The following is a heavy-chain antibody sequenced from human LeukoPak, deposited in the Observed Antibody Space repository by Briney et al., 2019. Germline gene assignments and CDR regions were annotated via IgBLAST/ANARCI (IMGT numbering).Heavy chain of an antibody. CDR2: IYHSGST. V-gene: IGHV4-38-2*02. J-gene: IGHJ3*02. D-gene: IGHD3-22*01. CDR3: ARERYYDSSGYYDAFDI. CDR1: GYSISSGYY. Sequence: PSETLSLTCTVSGYSISSGYYWGWIRQPPGKGLEWIGSIYHSGSTYYNPSLKSRVTISVDTSKNQFSLKLSSVTAADTAVYYCARERYYDSSGYYDAFDIWGQGTMVTVSS.